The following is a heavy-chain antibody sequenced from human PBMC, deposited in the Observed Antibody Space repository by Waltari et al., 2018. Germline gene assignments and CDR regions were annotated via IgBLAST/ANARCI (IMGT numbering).Heavy chain of an antibody. J-gene: IGHJ3*01. D-gene: IGHD6-13*01. CDR1: GFSLGSYS. Sequence: EVQMLESGGGLVQPGGTRRVSWAGPGFSLGSYSLRWVRQAPGRGLEWVSGISDTGLTTYYADSVKGRFTISRDNSKNTLYLQMNSLRDEDTALYYCARDRLAAPGTGGRFDVWGQGTLVSVSS. CDR3: ARDRLAAPGTGGRFDV. V-gene: IGHV3-23*01. CDR2: ISDTGLTT.